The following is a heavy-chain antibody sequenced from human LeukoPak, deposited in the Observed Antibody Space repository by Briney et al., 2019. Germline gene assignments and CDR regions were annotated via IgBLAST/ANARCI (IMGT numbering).Heavy chain of an antibody. CDR1: GFTFSTYA. CDR2: ISAIGGNT. CDR3: AKDVRVGGGGMDV. J-gene: IGHJ6*02. V-gene: IGHV3-23*01. Sequence: GGSLRLSCAASGFTFSTYAMNWVRQAPGKGLEWVSLISAIGGNTSYADSVRGRFTISRDNSKNTLSLQMNSLRAEDTAVYYCAKDVRVGGGGMDVWGQGTPVTVSS. D-gene: IGHD1-26*01.